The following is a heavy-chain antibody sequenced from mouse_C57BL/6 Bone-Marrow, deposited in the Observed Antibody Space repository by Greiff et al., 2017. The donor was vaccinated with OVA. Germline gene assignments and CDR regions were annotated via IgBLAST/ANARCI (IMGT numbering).Heavy chain of an antibody. CDR1: GFTFSSYG. CDR2: ISSGGSNT. CDR3: ARHITYVSSDGGYAMDY. D-gene: IGHD1-1*01. J-gene: IGHJ4*01. V-gene: IGHV5-6*01. Sequence: EVMLVESGGDLVKPGGSLKLSCAASGFTFSSYGMSWVRQTPDKRLEWVAYISSGGSNTYYPDSVKGRFTLSRDNAKNTLFLQMSILKSEDTAMYNCARHITYVSSDGGYAMDYWGQGTSVTVSS.